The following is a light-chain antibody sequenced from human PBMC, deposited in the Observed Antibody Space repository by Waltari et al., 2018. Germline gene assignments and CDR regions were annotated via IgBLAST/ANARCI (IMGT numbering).Light chain of an antibody. J-gene: IGLJ3*02. Sequence: SYVLTQPPSVPVAPGKTARITCAGTNIGSKSVHWYQQKPGPAPVVVIFGDSDRPSGIPERFSGSNSGNTASLTISRVEAADEADYYCQVWDGSTDHVVFGGGTKLTVL. CDR2: GDS. CDR1: NIGSKS. CDR3: QVWDGSTDHVV. V-gene: IGLV3-21*04.